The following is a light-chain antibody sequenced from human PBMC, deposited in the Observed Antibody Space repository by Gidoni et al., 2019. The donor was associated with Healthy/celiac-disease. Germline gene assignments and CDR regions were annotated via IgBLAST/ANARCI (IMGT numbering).Light chain of an antibody. Sequence: IVIPQSPATLSLSPGERATLSCRASQSVSSNLAWYQQKPGKAPRLLIYSASTRATGIPARFSGSGSGTEFTLTISSLQSEDFAVYYCQQYNNWPRTFGQGTKVEIK. CDR1: QSVSSN. V-gene: IGKV3-15*01. CDR2: SAS. CDR3: QQYNNWPRT. J-gene: IGKJ1*01.